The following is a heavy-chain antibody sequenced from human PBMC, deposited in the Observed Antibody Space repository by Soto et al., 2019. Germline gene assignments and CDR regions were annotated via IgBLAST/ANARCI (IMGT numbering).Heavy chain of an antibody. J-gene: IGHJ6*02. Sequence: LRLSCAASGFTFSSYGMHWVRQAPGKGLEWVAVISYDGSNKYYADSVKGRFTISRDNSKNTLYLQMNSLRAEGTAVYYCAKDFRASSSWWGSYYFGGMDVWGQGTTVTVSS. CDR2: ISYDGSNK. D-gene: IGHD6-13*01. CDR1: GFTFSSYG. V-gene: IGHV3-30*18. CDR3: AKDFRASSSWWGSYYFGGMDV.